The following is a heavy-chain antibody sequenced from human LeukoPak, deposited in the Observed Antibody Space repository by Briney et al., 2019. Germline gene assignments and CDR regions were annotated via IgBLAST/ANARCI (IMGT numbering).Heavy chain of an antibody. Sequence: PGGSLRLSCAASGFTFSSYEMNWVRQAPGKGLEWVSYISSSGSTIYYADSVKDRFTISRDNAKNSLYLQMNSLRAEDTAVYYCARDGRIAAAGGYYYGMDVWGQGTTVTVSS. CDR2: ISSSGSTI. J-gene: IGHJ6*02. V-gene: IGHV3-48*03. D-gene: IGHD6-13*01. CDR3: ARDGRIAAAGGYYYGMDV. CDR1: GFTFSSYE.